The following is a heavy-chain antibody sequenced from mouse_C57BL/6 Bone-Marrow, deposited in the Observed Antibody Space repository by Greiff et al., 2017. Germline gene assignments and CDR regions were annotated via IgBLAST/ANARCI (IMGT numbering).Heavy chain of an antibody. Sequence: EVQLQQSGAELAKPGASVKLSCTASGFNFKDYDMHWVKQRTEQGLEWIGRIDPEYGETNYAQKFQGKATITADTSSNTAYLQLGSLTSEDTAVYCCASVDYWGQGTTLTVSS. CDR2: IDPEYGET. CDR1: GFNFKDYD. J-gene: IGHJ2*01. V-gene: IGHV14-2*01. CDR3: ASVDY.